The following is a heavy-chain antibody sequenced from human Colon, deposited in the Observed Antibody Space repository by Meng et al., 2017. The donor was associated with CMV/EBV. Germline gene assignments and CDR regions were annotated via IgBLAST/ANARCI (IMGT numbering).Heavy chain of an antibody. CDR2: IHPSGST. CDR3: ARGDDTAKTGRS. J-gene: IGHJ4*02. V-gene: IGHV4-34*02. D-gene: IGHD5-18*01. CDR1: DGSSSGYY. Sequence: QVQLQQWGAGLLEPSETLSLTCAVYDGSSSGYYFSWVRRPPGKGLEWIGEIHPSGSTSYNASLNSRVTLSLDTSKDQFSLKLNSVTAADTAVYFCARGDDTAKTGRSWGQGILVTVSS.